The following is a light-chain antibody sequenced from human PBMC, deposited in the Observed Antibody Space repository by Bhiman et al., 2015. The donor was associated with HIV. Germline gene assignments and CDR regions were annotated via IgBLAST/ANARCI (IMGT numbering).Light chain of an antibody. CDR1: KLGDKF. Sequence: SYDLTQPPSVSVSPGQTASIACSGDKLGDKFVCWYQQKPGQSPILVIYQDNRRPSGIPERFSGSNSGNTATLTISGTQPMDEADYYCQAWDSSAYVFGTGTKVTVL. V-gene: IGLV3-1*01. J-gene: IGLJ1*01. CDR2: QDN. CDR3: QAWDSSAYV.